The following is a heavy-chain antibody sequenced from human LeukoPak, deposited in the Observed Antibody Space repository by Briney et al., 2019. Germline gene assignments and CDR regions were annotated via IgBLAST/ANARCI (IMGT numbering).Heavy chain of an antibody. CDR2: INSDGSST. V-gene: IGHV3-74*01. CDR3: ARRGIAGGFDY. D-gene: IGHD1-26*01. CDR1: GFTFSSYW. Sequence: GGSLKLSCAASGFTFSSYWMHWVRQAPGKGLVWVSRINSDGSSTSYADSVKGRFTISRDNAKNTLYLQMNSLRAEDTAVYYCARRGIAGGFDYWGQGTLVTVSS. J-gene: IGHJ4*02.